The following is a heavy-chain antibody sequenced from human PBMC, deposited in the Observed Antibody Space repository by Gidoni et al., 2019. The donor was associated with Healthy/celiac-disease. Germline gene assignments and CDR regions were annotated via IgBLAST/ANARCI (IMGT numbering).Heavy chain of an antibody. CDR1: GFTFSGSA. J-gene: IGHJ4*02. Sequence: EVQLVESGGGLVQPGGSLKLYCAASGFTFSGSAMPWVRQASGKGLEWVGRIRSKANSYATAYAASVKGRFTISRDDSKNTAYLQMNSLKTEDTAVYYCIRGYSSGWLDYWGQGTLVTVSS. D-gene: IGHD6-19*01. V-gene: IGHV3-73*02. CDR2: IRSKANSYAT. CDR3: IRGYSSGWLDY.